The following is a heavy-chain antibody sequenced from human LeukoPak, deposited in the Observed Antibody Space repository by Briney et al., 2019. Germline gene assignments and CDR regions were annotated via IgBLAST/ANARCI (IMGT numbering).Heavy chain of an antibody. CDR1: GFTFSSYE. Sequence: AGGSLRLSCAASGFTFSSYEMNWVRQAPGKGLEWVSYISSSGATRYYADSVKGRFTMSRDNAKNSLYLQMNSLRAEDTAVYYCARTGGSYYDFWSGYYEESYYYMDVWGKGTTVTVSS. J-gene: IGHJ6*03. CDR2: ISSSGATR. V-gene: IGHV3-48*03. CDR3: ARTGGSYYDFWSGYYEESYYYMDV. D-gene: IGHD3-3*01.